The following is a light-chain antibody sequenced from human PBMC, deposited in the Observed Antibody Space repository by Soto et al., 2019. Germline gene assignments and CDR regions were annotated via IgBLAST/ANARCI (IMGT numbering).Light chain of an antibody. CDR2: DVV. V-gene: IGLV2-14*03. Sequence: QSALTQPASVSGSPGQSITISCTGTTSDVGGFNSVSWYQLRPGTAPKLILYDVVDGPSGVSYRFSGSKSGNTASLTISGLQAADEADYFCSSYTSTMTNVFGSGTKLTVL. J-gene: IGLJ1*01. CDR1: TSDVGGFNS. CDR3: SSYTSTMTNV.